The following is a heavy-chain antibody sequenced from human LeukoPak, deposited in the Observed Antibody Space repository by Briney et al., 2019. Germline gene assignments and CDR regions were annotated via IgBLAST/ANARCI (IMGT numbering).Heavy chain of an antibody. CDR2: IIPIFGIA. Sequence: SVKVSCKASGGTFSSYTISWVRQAPGQGLEWMGRIIPIFGIANYAQKFQGRVTITADKSTSTAYMELSSLRSEDTAVYYCARLPGYSSGWSEDYWGQGTLVTVSS. V-gene: IGHV1-69*02. J-gene: IGHJ4*02. CDR3: ARLPGYSSGWSEDY. CDR1: GGTFSSYT. D-gene: IGHD6-19*01.